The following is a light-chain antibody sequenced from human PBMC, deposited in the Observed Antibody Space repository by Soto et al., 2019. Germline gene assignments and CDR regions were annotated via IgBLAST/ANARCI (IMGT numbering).Light chain of an antibody. CDR1: QSVNSSY. CDR2: GAS. V-gene: IGKV3-15*01. J-gene: IGKJ1*01. CDR3: QQYNNWPPWT. Sequence: EIVLTQSPGTLSLTPGERVTLSCRASQSVNSSYLAWYQHKPGQAPRLLIYGASTRATGIPARFSGSGSGTEFTLTISSLQSEDFAVYYCQQYNNWPPWTFGQGTKVDI.